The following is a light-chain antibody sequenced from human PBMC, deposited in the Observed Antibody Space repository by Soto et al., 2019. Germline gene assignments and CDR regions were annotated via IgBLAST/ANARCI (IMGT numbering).Light chain of an antibody. CDR2: YAS. J-gene: IGKJ3*01. CDR1: QSVSSY. Sequence: IVLTQSPATLSLSPGERATLSCRARQSVSSYLAWYQQKPGQAPRLLIYYASNRATGIPARFSGSGSGTDFTLTISSLEPEDFAVYYCQQRSNWPPTFGPGTKVDIK. V-gene: IGKV3-11*01. CDR3: QQRSNWPPT.